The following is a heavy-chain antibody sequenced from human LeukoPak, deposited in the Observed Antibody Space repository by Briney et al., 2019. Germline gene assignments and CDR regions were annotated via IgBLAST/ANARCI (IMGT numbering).Heavy chain of an antibody. V-gene: IGHV3-30*02. Sequence: GGSLRLSCAASGFTFSSYGMHWVRQAPGKGLEWVAFIRYDGSNKYYADSVKGRFTISRDNSKNTLYLQMNSLRAEDTAVYYCAKDSQYSSSYGDYWGQGTLVIVSS. CDR1: GFTFSSYG. CDR2: IRYDGSNK. J-gene: IGHJ4*02. D-gene: IGHD6-13*01. CDR3: AKDSQYSSSYGDY.